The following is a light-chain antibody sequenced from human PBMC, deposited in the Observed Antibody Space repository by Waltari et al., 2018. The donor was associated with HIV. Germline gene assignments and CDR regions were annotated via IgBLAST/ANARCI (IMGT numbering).Light chain of an antibody. Sequence: SYELTQPSSVSVSPGQTARITCSGDALAKQSAYWYQQKSGQAPVMVKYKDSERPSGIPKRFSGSSSGTTITLTISGVQAEDEADYYCLSADSSATSVVFGGGTKLTVL. CDR2: KDS. V-gene: IGLV3-25*03. CDR3: LSADSSATSVV. CDR1: ALAKQS. J-gene: IGLJ2*01.